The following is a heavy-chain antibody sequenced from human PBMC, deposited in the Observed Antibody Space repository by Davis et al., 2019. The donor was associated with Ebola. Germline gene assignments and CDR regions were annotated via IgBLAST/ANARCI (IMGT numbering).Heavy chain of an antibody. D-gene: IGHD2-2*01. V-gene: IGHV1-69*13. CDR3: ARDIPLECSNAFDI. CDR2: ILPIFGTA. CDR1: RGTLSSYV. Sequence: ASSVKVSCKASRGTLSSYVISWLRQAPGQGLEWMGGILPIFGTANYAQKFQGRVTITADESTSTAYMELSSLRSEDTAVYYCARDIPLECSNAFDIWGQGTMVTVSS. J-gene: IGHJ3*02.